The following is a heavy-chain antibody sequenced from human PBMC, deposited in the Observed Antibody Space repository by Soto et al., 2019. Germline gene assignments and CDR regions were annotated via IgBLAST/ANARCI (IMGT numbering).Heavy chain of an antibody. V-gene: IGHV1-2*02. CDR3: AMTTVTTGWFDP. CDR1: GYTFTGDY. D-gene: IGHD4-17*01. J-gene: IGHJ5*02. Sequence: ASVKVSCKASGYTFTGDYMHWVRQAPGQGLEWMGWINPNSGGTNYAQKFQGRVTMTRDTSISTAYMELSRLRSDDTAVYYCAMTTVTTGWFDPWGQGTLVTVSS. CDR2: INPNSGGT.